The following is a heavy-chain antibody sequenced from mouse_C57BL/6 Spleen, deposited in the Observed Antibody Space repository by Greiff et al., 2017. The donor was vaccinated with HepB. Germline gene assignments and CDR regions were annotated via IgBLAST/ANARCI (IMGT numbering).Heavy chain of an antibody. V-gene: IGHV1-76*01. J-gene: IGHJ2*01. CDR3: ARDNYGRFDY. CDR2: IYPGSGNT. CDR1: GYTFTDYY. Sequence: VKLMESGAELVRPGASVKLSCKASGYTFTDYYINWVKQRPGQGLEWIARIYPGSGNTYYNEKFKGKATLTAEKSSSTAYMQLSSLTSEDSAVYFCARDNYGRFDYWGQGTTLTVSS. D-gene: IGHD1-1*01.